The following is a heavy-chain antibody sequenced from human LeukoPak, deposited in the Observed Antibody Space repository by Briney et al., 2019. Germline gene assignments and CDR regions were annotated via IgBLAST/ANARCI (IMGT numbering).Heavy chain of an antibody. J-gene: IGHJ4*02. D-gene: IGHD3-22*01. CDR3: TRDGKRDYDSSGYYYSLPQMPNY. CDR2: IYTSVST. V-gene: IGHV4-4*07. CDR1: GDSISSYY. Sequence: SETLSLTCTVSGDSISSYYWSWIRQPAGKGLEWIGRIYTSVSTKYNPSLKSRVTMSVDTSTNQFSLKLSSVIAADTAVYYCTRDGKRDYDSSGYYYSLPQMPNYWGQGTLVTVSS.